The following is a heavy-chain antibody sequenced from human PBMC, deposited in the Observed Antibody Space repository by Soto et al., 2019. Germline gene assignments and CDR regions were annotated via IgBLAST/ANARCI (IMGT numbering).Heavy chain of an antibody. CDR2: ISYDGSNK. J-gene: IGHJ6*02. CDR1: GFTFSSYG. V-gene: IGHV3-30*18. D-gene: IGHD3-9*01. CDR3: AKDSTHYDILTGYPTHNYYYYGMDV. Sequence: GGSLRLSCAASGFTFSSYGMHWVRQAPGKGLEWVAVISYDGSNKYYADSVKGRFTISRDNSKNTLYLQMNSLRAEDTAVYYCAKDSTHYDILTGYPTHNYYYYGMDVWGQGTTVTVSS.